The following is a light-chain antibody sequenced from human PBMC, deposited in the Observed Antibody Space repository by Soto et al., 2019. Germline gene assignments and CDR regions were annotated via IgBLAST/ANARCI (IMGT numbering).Light chain of an antibody. Sequence: DNVLTQSPATLSLSPGERATLSCRASQSVSNYLAWYQQKPGQAPRLLIYDTTNRANGIPARFGGSRSGTELTLTINSLEPEDFAVYYCQQRNVWHPITFGQGTRLEIK. CDR3: QQRNVWHPIT. CDR2: DTT. CDR1: QSVSNY. V-gene: IGKV3-11*01. J-gene: IGKJ5*01.